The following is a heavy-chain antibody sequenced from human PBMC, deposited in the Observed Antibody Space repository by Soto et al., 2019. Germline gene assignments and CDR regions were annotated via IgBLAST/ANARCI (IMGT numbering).Heavy chain of an antibody. J-gene: IGHJ6*02. V-gene: IGHV3-30*02. CDR3: VKDQLNYYYYGMAV. Sequence: AVGSLRLSCAASGFTFRSYGMHWVRQAPGKGLEWVASIIYDGSNKYYAVSVKGRFSISRDNSKDTLYLQMDSLRAEDTAVYYCVKDQLNYYYYGMAVWGQGTAVTVSS. CDR1: GFTFRSYG. CDR2: IIYDGSNK.